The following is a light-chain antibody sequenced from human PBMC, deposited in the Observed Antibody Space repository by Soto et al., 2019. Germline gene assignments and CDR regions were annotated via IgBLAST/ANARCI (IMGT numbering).Light chain of an antibody. Sequence: QSVLTQSASVSGSPGQSITISCTGTSSDVGGYNYVSWYQQHPGKAPKLMIYDVSNRPSGVSNRFSGSKSGDTASLTISGLQAEDEAEYYCSSYTSTTLCVFGTGTKLTVL. J-gene: IGLJ1*01. CDR1: SSDVGGYNY. CDR3: SSYTSTTLCV. CDR2: DVS. V-gene: IGLV2-14*03.